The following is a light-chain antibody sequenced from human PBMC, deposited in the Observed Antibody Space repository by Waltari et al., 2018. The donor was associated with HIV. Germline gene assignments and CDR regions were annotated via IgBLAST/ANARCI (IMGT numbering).Light chain of an antibody. J-gene: IGKJ1*01. CDR1: QSVSYN. Sequence: EIVMTQSPATLSVSPGERATLSCRASQSVSYNLAWYQHKPGQAPRLLIYGASIRATGIPARFSGSGSGTEFTLTISSLQSEDFAVYYCQHYNNWPSWAFGQGTKVEIK. V-gene: IGKV3-15*01. CDR2: GAS. CDR3: QHYNNWPSWA.